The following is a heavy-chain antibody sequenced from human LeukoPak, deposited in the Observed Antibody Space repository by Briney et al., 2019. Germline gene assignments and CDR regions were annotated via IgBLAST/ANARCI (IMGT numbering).Heavy chain of an antibody. J-gene: IGHJ6*03. V-gene: IGHV1-18*01. Sequence: ASVKVSCKASGYTFTSYGISWVRQAPGQGLEWMGWISAYNGNTNYSQKLKGRVTMTTDTSTSTAYMELRSLRSDDTAVYYCARRSRIAARPYYYYYMDVWGKGTTVTVSS. CDR1: GYTFTSYG. CDR3: ARRSRIAARPYYYYYMDV. CDR2: ISAYNGNT. D-gene: IGHD6-6*01.